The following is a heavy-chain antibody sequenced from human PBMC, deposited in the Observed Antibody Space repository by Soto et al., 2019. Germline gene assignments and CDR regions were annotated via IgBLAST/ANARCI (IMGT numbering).Heavy chain of an antibody. V-gene: IGHV1-3*01. CDR1: GYTFTSYA. CDR2: INAGNGNT. Sequence: ASVKVSCKASGYTFTSYAMHWVRQAPGQRLEWMGWINAGNGNTKYSQKFQGRVTITRDTSASTAYMELSSLRSEDTAVYYCARAPFLYYYYGMDAWGQGTTVTVSS. J-gene: IGHJ6*02. CDR3: ARAPFLYYYYGMDA.